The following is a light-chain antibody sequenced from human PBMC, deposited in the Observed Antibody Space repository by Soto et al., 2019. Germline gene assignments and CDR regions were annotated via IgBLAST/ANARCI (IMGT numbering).Light chain of an antibody. CDR2: KSS. J-gene: IGKJ1*01. CDR3: QQFNTSPWT. Sequence: DIQMTQSPSTLSGSVGERVTITCRASQTISSWLAWYQQKPGRAPKLLIYKSSILESGVPSRFSGSGSGTEFTLTISSLQPDDFATYYCQQFNTSPWTFGQGTKVDI. CDR1: QTISSW. V-gene: IGKV1-5*03.